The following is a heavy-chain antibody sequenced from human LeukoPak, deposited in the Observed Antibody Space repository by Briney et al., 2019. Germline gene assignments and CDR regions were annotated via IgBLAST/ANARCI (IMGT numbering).Heavy chain of an antibody. V-gene: IGHV3-33*06. CDR2: IWYDGSNK. Sequence: GGSLRLSCAASGFTFSSYGMHWVRQAPGKGLEWVAVIWYDGSNKYYADSVKGRFTISRDNSKNTLYLQMISLRAEDTAVYYCAKDDDDGDHVVVDHWGQGTLVTVSS. CDR1: GFTFSSYG. CDR3: AKDDDDGDHVVVDH. J-gene: IGHJ4*02. D-gene: IGHD4-17*01.